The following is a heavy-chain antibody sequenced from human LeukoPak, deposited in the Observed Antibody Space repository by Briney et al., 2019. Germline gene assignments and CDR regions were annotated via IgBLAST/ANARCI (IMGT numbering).Heavy chain of an antibody. CDR3: ARTYCGGDCHFDY. V-gene: IGHV4-59*08. Sequence: SETLSLTCTVSGGSISSYYWSWIRQPPGKGLEWIGYIYYSGSTNYNPSLKSRVTISVDTSKNQFSLKLSSVTAADTAVYYCARTYCGGDCHFDYWGQGTLVTVSS. CDR1: GGSISSYY. J-gene: IGHJ4*02. D-gene: IGHD2-21*02. CDR2: IYYSGST.